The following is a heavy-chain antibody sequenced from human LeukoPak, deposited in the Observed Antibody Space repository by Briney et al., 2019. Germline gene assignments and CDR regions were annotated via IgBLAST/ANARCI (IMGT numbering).Heavy chain of an antibody. Sequence: PGGSLRLSCAASGFTFSSYAMSWVRQAPGKGLVWVSAINSAGSTYYGDSVRGRFTISRDNSKNVLYLQMNSLRAEDTALYYCAKDQNTVATAPFDYWGQGTLVTVSS. CDR1: GFTFSSYA. CDR3: AKDQNTVATAPFDY. J-gene: IGHJ4*02. D-gene: IGHD4-17*01. CDR2: INSAGST. V-gene: IGHV3-23*01.